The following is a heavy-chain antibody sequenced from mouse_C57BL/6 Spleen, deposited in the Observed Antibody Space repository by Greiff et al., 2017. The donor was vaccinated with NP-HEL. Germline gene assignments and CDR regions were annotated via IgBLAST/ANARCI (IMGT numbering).Heavy chain of an antibody. Sequence: EVMLVESGGGLVKPGGSLKLSCAASGFTFSSYTMSWVRQTPEKRLEWVATISGGGGNTYYPDSVKGRFTISRDNAKNTLHLQMSSLRSEDTVLYYCARHDDYYYGSSPSVAYWGQGTLVTVSA. V-gene: IGHV5-9*01. CDR1: GFTFSSYT. CDR3: ARHDDYYYGSSPSVAY. CDR2: ISGGGGNT. J-gene: IGHJ3*01. D-gene: IGHD1-1*01.